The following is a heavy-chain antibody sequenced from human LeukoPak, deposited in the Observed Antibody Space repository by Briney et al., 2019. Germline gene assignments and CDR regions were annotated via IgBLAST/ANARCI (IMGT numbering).Heavy chain of an antibody. Sequence: SETLSLTCTVWGGSISIYYWLWTPHPPGEALEWIGYIYYCGSNNQHPPLKRRLTISVDTSKNQFSLKLSSVTPADTAVYYCARHWAGVGAIPRSYYFDYWGQGTLVTVSS. J-gene: IGHJ4*02. CDR1: GGSISIYY. CDR3: ARHWAGVGAIPRSYYFDY. D-gene: IGHD1-26*01. CDR2: IYYCGSN. V-gene: IGHV4-59*08.